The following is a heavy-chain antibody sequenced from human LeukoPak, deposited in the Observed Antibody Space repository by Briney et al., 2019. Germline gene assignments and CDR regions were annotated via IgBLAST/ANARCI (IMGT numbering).Heavy chain of an antibody. J-gene: IGHJ6*03. CDR3: ARGLELGPPWYYYYMDV. V-gene: IGHV4-59*01. CDR1: GGSISSYY. CDR2: IYYSGST. D-gene: IGHD1-7*01. Sequence: SETLSLTCTVSGGSISSYYWSWIRQPPGKGLEWIGYIYYSGSTNYNPSLKSRVTISVDTSKNQFSLKLSSVTAADTAVYYCARGLELGPPWYYYYMDVWGKGTTVTVSS.